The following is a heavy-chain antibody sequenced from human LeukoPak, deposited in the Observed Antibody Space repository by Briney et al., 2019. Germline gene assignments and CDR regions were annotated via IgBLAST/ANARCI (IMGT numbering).Heavy chain of an antibody. V-gene: IGHV3-7*01. CDR3: ARDRSAGWFDP. CDR1: GFTFSDYW. CDR2: IKQDGGEK. J-gene: IGHJ5*02. Sequence: GGSLRLSCAASGFTFSDYWMSWVRQAPGKGLEWVAYIKQDGGEKYYVDSVKGRFTISRDNAKNSLYLQMNSLRAEDTAVYYCARDRSAGWFDPWGQGTLVTVSS.